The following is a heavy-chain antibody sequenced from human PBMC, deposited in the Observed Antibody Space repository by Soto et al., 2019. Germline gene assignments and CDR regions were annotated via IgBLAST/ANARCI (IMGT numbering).Heavy chain of an antibody. CDR3: ARDVGIHDAFDI. V-gene: IGHV4-59*13. D-gene: IGHD5-18*01. CDR1: TDSFNDYY. Sequence: QVRLHESGPGLVKPSETLSLTCTVSTDSFNDYYWSWIRQPPGKGLEWIGSIYHTGNTNYNPSLESRVSISVDTSKIQFSLRLSSVTPADTAVYYSARDVGIHDAFDIWGQGTLVTVSS. J-gene: IGHJ3*02. CDR2: IYHTGNT.